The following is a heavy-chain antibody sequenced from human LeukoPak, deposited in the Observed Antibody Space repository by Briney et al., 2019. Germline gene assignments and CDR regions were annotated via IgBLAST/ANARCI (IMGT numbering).Heavy chain of an antibody. CDR2: IKPDGSDT. CDR3: ARDGVRFLEWLTAYYMDV. V-gene: IGHV3-74*01. Sequence: GGSLRLSCAASGFAFSTYWMYWVRQVAGKGLVWVSRIKPDGSDTDYADSVKGRFTISRDNAKNSLYLQMNSLRAEDTAVYYCARDGVRFLEWLTAYYMDVWGKGTTVTVSS. D-gene: IGHD3-3*01. J-gene: IGHJ6*03. CDR1: GFAFSTYW.